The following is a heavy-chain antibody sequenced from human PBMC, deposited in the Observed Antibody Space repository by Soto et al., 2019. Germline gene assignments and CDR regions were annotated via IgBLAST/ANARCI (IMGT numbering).Heavy chain of an antibody. Sequence: QVQLVQSGTEVKKSGSSVKVSCRASGGTSSNFVITWVRQVPGQGLEWLGGILPMFGAGKYAQKFQDRLIITAERSKHTAAMELGSLRSEDTADYYCARPERRGYDRGDSYYHTMDVWGHGTTVTVS. V-gene: IGHV1-69*06. CDR1: GGTSSNFV. CDR3: ARPERRGYDRGDSYYHTMDV. D-gene: IGHD3-22*01. J-gene: IGHJ6*02. CDR2: ILPMFGAG.